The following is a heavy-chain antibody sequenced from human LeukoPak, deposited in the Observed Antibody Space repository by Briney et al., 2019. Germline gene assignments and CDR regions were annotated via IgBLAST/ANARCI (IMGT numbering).Heavy chain of an antibody. J-gene: IGHJ4*02. CDR1: GFTFSDYD. D-gene: IGHD3-22*01. CDR3: AREGRGFYGDFDY. Sequence: GGSLRLSCSASGFTFSDYDMSWIRQAPGKGLEWISYIRSDGSTIYDADSVRGRFTVSRDNAKNSLYLQMNSLRAEDTAVYYCAREGRGFYGDFDYWGQGILVTVPS. CDR2: IRSDGSTI. V-gene: IGHV3-11*01.